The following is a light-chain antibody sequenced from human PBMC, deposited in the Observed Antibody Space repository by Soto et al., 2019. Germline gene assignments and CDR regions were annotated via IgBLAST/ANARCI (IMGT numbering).Light chain of an antibody. CDR1: QSVRSY. CDR3: QQRSNWPPYT. V-gene: IGKV3-11*01. CDR2: DAS. Sequence: EIVLTQSPATLSLSPGERATLSCRASQSVRSYLAWYQQKPGQAPRLLIYDASNRATGIPARFSGSGSGTDFTLTISSLDTEDFAVYYCQQRSNWPPYTFGQGTKLEIK. J-gene: IGKJ2*01.